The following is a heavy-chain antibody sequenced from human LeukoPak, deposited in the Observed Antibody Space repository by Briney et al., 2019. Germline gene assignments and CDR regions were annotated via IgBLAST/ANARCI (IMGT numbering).Heavy chain of an antibody. Sequence: KASETLSLTCTVSGGSISTSNYYWGWIRQPPGKGLEWIGSIYYTGNTYYNASLKSQVSISIDTSKNQFSLRLTSVTAADTAVYFCARQTGSGLFILPGGQGTLVTVSS. CDR2: IYYTGNT. CDR1: GGSISTSNYY. CDR3: ARQTGSGLFILP. V-gene: IGHV4-39*01. D-gene: IGHD3/OR15-3a*01. J-gene: IGHJ4*02.